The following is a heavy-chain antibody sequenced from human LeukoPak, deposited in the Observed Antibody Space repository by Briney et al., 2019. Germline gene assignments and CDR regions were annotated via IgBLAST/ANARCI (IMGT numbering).Heavy chain of an antibody. CDR3: ARGDYDFWSGYYANWFDP. CDR2: IIPILGTA. Sequence: GSSVKVSCKASGGTFSSYAISWVRQAPGQGLEWMGRIIPILGTANYAQKFQGRVTITTDESTSTAYMELSSLRSEDTAVYYCARGDYDFWSGYYANWFDPWGQGTLVTVSS. V-gene: IGHV1-69*11. J-gene: IGHJ5*02. D-gene: IGHD3-3*01. CDR1: GGTFSSYA.